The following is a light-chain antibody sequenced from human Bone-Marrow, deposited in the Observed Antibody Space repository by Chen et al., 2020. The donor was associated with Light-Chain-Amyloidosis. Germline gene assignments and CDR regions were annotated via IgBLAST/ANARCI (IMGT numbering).Light chain of an antibody. V-gene: IGLV6-57*03. CDR3: QSYDSTNRV. Sequence: NFMLTQPHSVSESPGKTVIISCTRSGGSIASNYVQLYQQRPGSAPTTVIYEDNQRPSGVPGRFSGSIDSSSNSASLTISGLKTEDEADYYCQSYDSTNRVFGGGTKLTVL. CDR1: GGSIASNY. CDR2: EDN. J-gene: IGLJ3*02.